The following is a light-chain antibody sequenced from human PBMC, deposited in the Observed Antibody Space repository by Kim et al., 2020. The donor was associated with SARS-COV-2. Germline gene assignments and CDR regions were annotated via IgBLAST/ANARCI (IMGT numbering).Light chain of an antibody. J-gene: IGLJ1*01. CDR3: QVWDSSGDHPYV. V-gene: IGLV3-21*04. CDR1: DIGSKS. Sequence: PGKTARITCGGNDIGSKSVHWYQQKPGQAPVLVIFYDSDRPSGIPERFSASNSGNTATLTISRVEVGDEADFYCQVWDSSGDHPYVFGTGTKVTVL. CDR2: YDS.